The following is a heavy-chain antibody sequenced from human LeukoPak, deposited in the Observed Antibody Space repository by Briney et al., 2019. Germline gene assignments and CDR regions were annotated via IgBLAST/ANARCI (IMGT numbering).Heavy chain of an antibody. CDR2: IYYSGST. D-gene: IGHD4-17*01. J-gene: IGHJ5*02. CDR3: ARHGDDYGDYTNWFDP. Sequence: SETLSLTCTVSGGSISSSSYYWGWIRQPPGKGLEWIGSIYYSGSTYYNPSLKSRVTISVDTFKNQFSLKLSSVTAADTAVYYCARHGDDYGDYTNWFDPWGQGTLVTVSS. CDR1: GGSISSSSYY. V-gene: IGHV4-39*01.